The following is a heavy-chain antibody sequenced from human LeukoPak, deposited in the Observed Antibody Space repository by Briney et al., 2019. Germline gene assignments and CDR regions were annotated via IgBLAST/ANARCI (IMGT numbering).Heavy chain of an antibody. V-gene: IGHV3-23*01. CDR1: GFTFTRYA. CDR2: ISGSGVST. Sequence: GGSLRLSCSASGFTFTRYAMTWVRQAPGKGLEWVSAISGSGVSTYYADSVKGRFTISRDNSKNTLHLQIDSLRAEDTALYYCAKMMSGAAYYYDHDYWGQGTLVTVSS. CDR3: AKMMSGAAYYYDHDY. J-gene: IGHJ4*02. D-gene: IGHD3-16*01.